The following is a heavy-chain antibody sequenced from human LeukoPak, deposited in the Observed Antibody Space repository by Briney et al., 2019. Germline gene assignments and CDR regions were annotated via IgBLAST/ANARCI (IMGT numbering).Heavy chain of an antibody. J-gene: IGHJ6*02. CDR1: GGSISSGDYY. Sequence: PSQTLSLTCSVSGGSISSGDYYWSWIRQPPGKGLEWIGYIYYSGSTYYNPSLKSRVTISVDTSKNQFSLKLSSVTVADTAVYYCARDLWFGELSPAGMDVWGQGTTVTVSS. V-gene: IGHV4-30-4*01. D-gene: IGHD3-10*01. CDR2: IYYSGST. CDR3: ARDLWFGELSPAGMDV.